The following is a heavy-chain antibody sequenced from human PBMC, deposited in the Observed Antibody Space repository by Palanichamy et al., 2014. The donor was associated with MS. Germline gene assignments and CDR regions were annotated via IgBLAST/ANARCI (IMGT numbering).Heavy chain of an antibody. CDR3: THRGDYVGSWNEGWFDA. CDR2: IYWDDDK. V-gene: IGHV2-5*02. Sequence: QITLKESGPTLVKPTQTVTLTCTFSGFSLTTSPVGVGWVRQSPGRAPEWLALIYWDDDKRYSPSLKNRLTVAKDTSRNQVVLSLTNVDPVDTATYFCTHRGDYVGSWNEGWFDAWGQGTPVTVSS. J-gene: IGHJ5*01. CDR1: GFSLTTSPVG. D-gene: IGHD1-1*01.